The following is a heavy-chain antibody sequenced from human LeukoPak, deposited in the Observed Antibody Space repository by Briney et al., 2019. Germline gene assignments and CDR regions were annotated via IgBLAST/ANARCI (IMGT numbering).Heavy chain of an antibody. V-gene: IGHV3-53*01. CDR1: GFTVNSNY. Sequence: SGGSLRLSCAASGFTVNSNYMSWVRQAPGKGLEWVSIIYSSGTTYYADSVKGRFTISRDNFKNTLYLQMNSLRAEDTAVYYCAREVKKGIAAAGSRDYWGQGTLVTVSS. D-gene: IGHD6-13*01. CDR2: IYSSGTT. J-gene: IGHJ4*02. CDR3: AREVKKGIAAAGSRDY.